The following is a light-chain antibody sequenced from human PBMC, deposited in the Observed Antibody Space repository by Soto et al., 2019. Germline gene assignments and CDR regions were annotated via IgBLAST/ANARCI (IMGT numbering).Light chain of an antibody. Sequence: EIVLTQSPATLSLSPGERATLSCRASQTVSSNLAWYQQKPGQAPRLLIHGASTRATGVPVRFSGGGSGTEFTLTISSLHSEDFAVYYCQQYHHWPPHYTFGKGTKLQIK. V-gene: IGKV3-15*01. CDR1: QTVSSN. J-gene: IGKJ2*01. CDR2: GAS. CDR3: QQYHHWPPHYT.